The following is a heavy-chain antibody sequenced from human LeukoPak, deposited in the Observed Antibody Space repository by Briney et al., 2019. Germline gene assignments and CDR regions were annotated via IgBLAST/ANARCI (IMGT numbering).Heavy chain of an antibody. V-gene: IGHV1-3*01. CDR3: ARGGSGSYLVAY. CDR1: GYTFTSYA. D-gene: IGHD3-10*01. Sequence: ASVKVSCKASGYTFTSYAIHWVRQAPGQRLEWMGWINAGNGNTKYSQKFQGRVTITRDTSASTAYMELSSLRSEDTAVYYCARGGSGSYLVAYWGQGTLVTVSS. CDR2: INAGNGNT. J-gene: IGHJ4*02.